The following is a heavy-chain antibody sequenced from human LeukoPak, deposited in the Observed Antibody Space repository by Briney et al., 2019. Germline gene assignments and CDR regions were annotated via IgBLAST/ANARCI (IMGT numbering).Heavy chain of an antibody. CDR1: GFSVSNNH. D-gene: IGHD5-12*01. V-gene: IGHV3-53*01. CDR2: IHIDGTT. CDR3: ARGYSGYDPFDY. J-gene: IGHJ4*02. Sequence: GGSLRLSCAVSGFSVSNNHMSWVRQAPGKGLEWVLVIHIDGTTDYADSVQGRFTVSRHNSRNTLYLQMDSLRADDTAVYYCARGYSGYDPFDYWGQGTMVTVSS.